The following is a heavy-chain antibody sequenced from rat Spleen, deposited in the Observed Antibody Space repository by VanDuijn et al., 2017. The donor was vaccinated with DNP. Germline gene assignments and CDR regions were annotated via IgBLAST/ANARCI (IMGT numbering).Heavy chain of an antibody. Sequence: EVQLVESGGGLVQPGRSLKLSCAASGFTFSNYDMAWVRQAPTKGLEWVASISPSGGSTYYRDSVKGRFTISRDNAKSTLYLQMDSLRSEDTATYYCARHPAYYYDGSYYTGAMDAWGQGTSVTVSS. CDR1: GFTFSNYD. CDR2: ISPSGGST. V-gene: IGHV5-25*01. J-gene: IGHJ4*01. D-gene: IGHD1-12*02. CDR3: ARHPAYYYDGSYYTGAMDA.